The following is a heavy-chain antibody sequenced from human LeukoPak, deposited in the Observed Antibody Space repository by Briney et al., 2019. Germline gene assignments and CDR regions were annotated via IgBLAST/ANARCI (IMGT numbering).Heavy chain of an antibody. J-gene: IGHJ4*02. CDR3: ARDASGYSYGEGN. Sequence: GASVKVSCKASGYTFTGYYMHWVRQAPGQGLEWMGWINPNSGGTNYAQNFQGRVTMTRDTSISTAYMELSRLRSDDTAVYYCARDASGYSYGEGNWGQGTLVTVSS. D-gene: IGHD5-18*01. CDR2: INPNSGGT. V-gene: IGHV1-2*02. CDR1: GYTFTGYY.